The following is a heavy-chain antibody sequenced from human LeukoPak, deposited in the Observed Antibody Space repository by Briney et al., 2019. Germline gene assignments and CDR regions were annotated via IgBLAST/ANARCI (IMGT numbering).Heavy chain of an antibody. CDR3: ARDIELSC. CDR2: ISASGGNS. D-gene: IGHD1-26*01. V-gene: IGHV3-23*01. Sequence: QPGGSLRLSCEDSGFTFSDSAMSWVRQASGRGLEWVSLISASGGNSYYADSVKGRFTVSRDSSKNTLHLQMNSLRAEDTAVYYCARDIELSCWGQGTLVTVSS. CDR1: GFTFSDSA. J-gene: IGHJ4*02.